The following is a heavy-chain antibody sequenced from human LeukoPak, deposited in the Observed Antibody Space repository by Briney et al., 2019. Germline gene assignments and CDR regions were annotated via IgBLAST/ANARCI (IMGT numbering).Heavy chain of an antibody. V-gene: IGHV4-59*01. J-gene: IGHJ3*02. CDR1: GGSISSYY. CDR3: ARDREYYYDSSGYYAFDI. D-gene: IGHD3-22*01. CDR2: IYYSGST. Sequence: PSETLSLTCTVSGGSISSYYWSWIRQPPGKGLEWIGYIYYSGSTNYNPSLKSRVTISVDTSKNQFSLKLSSVTAADTAVYYCARDREYYYDSSGYYAFDIWGQGTMVTVSS.